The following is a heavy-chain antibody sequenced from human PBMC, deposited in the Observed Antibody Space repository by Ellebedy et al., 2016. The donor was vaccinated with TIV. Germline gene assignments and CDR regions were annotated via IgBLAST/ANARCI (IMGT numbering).Heavy chain of an antibody. D-gene: IGHD4-17*01. J-gene: IGHJ3*02. CDR2: IKYDGSEK. CDR3: ARPTVTTGVDGFDI. V-gene: IGHV3-7*01. Sequence: GESLKISCTTSGFTFSTSWMDWVRQVPGRGLEWVANIKYDGSEKYYVDSVKGRFNISRYNAESSLYLQLNNLRPEDTAVYYCARPTVTTGVDGFDIWGQGTMVTASS. CDR1: GFTFSTSW.